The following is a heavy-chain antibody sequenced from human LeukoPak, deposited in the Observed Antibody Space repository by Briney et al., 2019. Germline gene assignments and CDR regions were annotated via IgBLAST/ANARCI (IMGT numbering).Heavy chain of an antibody. D-gene: IGHD3-10*01. CDR1: GFTFSSYA. V-gene: IGHV3-23*01. J-gene: IGHJ3*02. Sequence: GGSLRLSCAASGFTFSSYAMSWVRQAPGKGLEWVSAISGSGGSTYYADSVKGRFTISRDNSKNTLYLQMNSLRAEDTAVYYCAKAYYYGSGSYYNDDAFDIWGQGTMVTVSS. CDR2: ISGSGGST. CDR3: AKAYYYGSGSYYNDDAFDI.